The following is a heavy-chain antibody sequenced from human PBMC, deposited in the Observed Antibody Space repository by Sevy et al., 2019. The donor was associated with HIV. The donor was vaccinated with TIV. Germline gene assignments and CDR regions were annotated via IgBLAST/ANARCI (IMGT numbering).Heavy chain of an antibody. CDR2: ISYDGSNK. D-gene: IGHD6-13*01. CDR3: ARGAAAGLFLSKSPPMDY. CDR1: GFTFSSYA. Sequence: GGSLRLSCAASGFTFSSYAMHWVRQAPGKGLEWVAVISYDGSNKYYADSVKGAFTITRDISKNTLYLQMNSLRAEDTAVYYCARGAAAGLFLSKSPPMDYWGQGTLVTVSS. J-gene: IGHJ4*02. V-gene: IGHV3-30-3*01.